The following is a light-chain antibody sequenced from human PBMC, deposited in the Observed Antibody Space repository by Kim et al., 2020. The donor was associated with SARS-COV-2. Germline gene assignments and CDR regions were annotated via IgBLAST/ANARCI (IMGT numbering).Light chain of an antibody. J-gene: IGLJ1*01. Sequence: GQSLTTSCIGTSSEVGSPNRVSWYQKPPGTAPELIIYEVSNRPSGVPDRFSGSKSGNTASLTISVLQAEDEADYYCSSYTTSNTGVFGTGTKVTIL. V-gene: IGLV2-18*02. CDR3: SSYTTSNTGV. CDR1: SSEVGSPNR. CDR2: EVS.